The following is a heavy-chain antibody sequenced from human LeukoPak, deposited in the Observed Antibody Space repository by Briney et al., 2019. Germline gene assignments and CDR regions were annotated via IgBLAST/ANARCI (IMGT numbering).Heavy chain of an antibody. CDR1: GFVFDDYD. D-gene: IGHD3-16*02. Sequence: PGGSLRLSCAASGFVFDDYDMTWVRQAPGRGLEWVSGINWNAGSTAYADSVKGRFTISRDNAKNSLYLQMSSLRAEDTALYYCARGPRWGYSLGYWGQGTLVTVSS. CDR3: ARGPRWGYSLGY. J-gene: IGHJ4*02. CDR2: INWNAGST. V-gene: IGHV3-20*04.